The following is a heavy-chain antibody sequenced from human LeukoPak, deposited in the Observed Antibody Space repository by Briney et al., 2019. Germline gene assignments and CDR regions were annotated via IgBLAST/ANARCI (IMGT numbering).Heavy chain of an antibody. Sequence: SVKVSCKASGCSFSSYAISWVRQAPGQGLEWMGRIIPIFGTAHYAQKFQGRVTITTDESTSTAYMELSSLRSEDTAMYYCAREDSSGWSADYMDVWGKGTAVTVSS. J-gene: IGHJ6*03. CDR3: AREDSSGWSADYMDV. V-gene: IGHV1-69*05. CDR1: GCSFSSYA. D-gene: IGHD6-19*01. CDR2: IIPIFGTA.